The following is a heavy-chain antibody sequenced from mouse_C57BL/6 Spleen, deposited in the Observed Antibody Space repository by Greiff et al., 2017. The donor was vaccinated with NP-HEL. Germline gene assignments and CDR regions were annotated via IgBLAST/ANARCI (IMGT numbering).Heavy chain of an antibody. V-gene: IGHV1-64*01. Sequence: VQLQQPGAELVKPGASVKLSCKASGYTFTSYWMHWVKQRPGQGLEWIGMIHPNSGSTNYNEKFKSKATLTVDKSSSTPYMQLSSLTSEDSAVYCWARAAYMVPYFDYWGQGTTLTVSS. J-gene: IGHJ2*01. CDR1: GYTFTSYW. CDR3: ARAAYMVPYFDY. D-gene: IGHD2-2*01. CDR2: IHPNSGST.